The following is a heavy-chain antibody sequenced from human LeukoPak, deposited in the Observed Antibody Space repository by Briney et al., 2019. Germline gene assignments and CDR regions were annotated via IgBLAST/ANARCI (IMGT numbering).Heavy chain of an antibody. Sequence: SGPTLVKPTQTLTLTCTFSGFSLSPRGVGVGWIRQPPGKALEWLALIYWDDDKRYSPSLKSRLTITQDTSKNQVVLTMTNMDPVDTATYYCAHSPSGFYGGYWGQGTLVTVSS. J-gene: IGHJ4*02. CDR1: GFSLSPRGVG. CDR3: AHSPSGFYGGY. CDR2: IYWDDDK. D-gene: IGHD3-22*01. V-gene: IGHV2-5*02.